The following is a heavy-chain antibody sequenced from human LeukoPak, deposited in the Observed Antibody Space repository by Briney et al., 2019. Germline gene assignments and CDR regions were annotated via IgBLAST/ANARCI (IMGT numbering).Heavy chain of an antibody. CDR2: IYRSGST. CDR3: ARDRSDYDSSGYPITGLYYFDY. D-gene: IGHD3-22*01. Sequence: PSETLSLTCTVSGYSISSGYYWVWIRQTPGKWLEWIGSIYRSGSTNYNPSLKSRVTISVDTSKNQFSLKLSSVTAADTAVYYCARDRSDYDSSGYPITGLYYFDYWGQGTLVTVSS. V-gene: IGHV4-38-2*02. CDR1: GYSISSGYY. J-gene: IGHJ4*02.